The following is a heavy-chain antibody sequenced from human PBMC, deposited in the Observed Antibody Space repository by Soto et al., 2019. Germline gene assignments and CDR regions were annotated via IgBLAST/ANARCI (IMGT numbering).Heavy chain of an antibody. CDR1: GFSLTTSAAG. V-gene: IGHV2-5*01. CDR2: IFGHGNE. D-gene: IGHD1-26*01. CDR3: AYMPYSGTYYFDS. J-gene: IGHJ4*02. Sequence: QITLKESGPALVKPTQTLTVTCSFSGFSLTTSAAGVGWIRQTPGKALEWLAVIFGHGNEKYSPSLKNRLTVTKETSHNHVVLTMPNMHPLDSATDYCAYMPYSGTYYFDSWGQGTLVTVPS.